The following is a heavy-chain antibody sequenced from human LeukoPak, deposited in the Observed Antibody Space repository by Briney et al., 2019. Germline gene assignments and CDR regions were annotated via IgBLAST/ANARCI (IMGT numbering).Heavy chain of an antibody. J-gene: IGHJ4*02. D-gene: IGHD3-3*01. CDR1: GFTLSTYD. V-gene: IGHV3-48*01. CDR3: ARLREIPVFGVVTRSTSYFDY. Sequence: GGSLRLSCAASGFTLSTYDMNWVRQAPGKGLEWVSDISSSSSTIHYADSVKGRFTISRDNAKNSVYLQMSSLRAEDTAVYYCARLREIPVFGVVTRSTSYFDYWGQGTLVTVSS. CDR2: ISSSSSTI.